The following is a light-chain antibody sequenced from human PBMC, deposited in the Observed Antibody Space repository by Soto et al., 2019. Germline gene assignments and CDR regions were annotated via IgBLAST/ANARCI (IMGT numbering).Light chain of an antibody. J-gene: IGLJ2*01. CDR2: DDT. V-gene: IGLV3-21*02. CDR1: NIERKS. Sequence: SYELTQPPSVSVAPGQTARITCEGINIERKSVHWYQQKPGQAPVVVVHDDTDRPSGIPERFSAANSGNTATLTIGRVEPADEADYFCHVWDGATNSVVFGGGTKLTVL. CDR3: HVWDGATNSVV.